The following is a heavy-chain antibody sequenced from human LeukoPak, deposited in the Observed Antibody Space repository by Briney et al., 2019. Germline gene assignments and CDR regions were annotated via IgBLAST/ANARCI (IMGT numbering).Heavy chain of an antibody. CDR2: IIPIFGTA. CDR3: AREGKPAATPIYYYYYMDV. D-gene: IGHD2-2*01. J-gene: IGHJ6*03. CDR1: GGTFSSYA. V-gene: IGHV1-69*13. Sequence: SVKVSCKASGGTFSSYAISWVRQAPGQGLEWMGGIIPIFGTANYAQKFQGRVTITADESTSTAHMELSSLRSEDTAVYYCAREGKPAATPIYYYYYMDVWGKGTTVTVSS.